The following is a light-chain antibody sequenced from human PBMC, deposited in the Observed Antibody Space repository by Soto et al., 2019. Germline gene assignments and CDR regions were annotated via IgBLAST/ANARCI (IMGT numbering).Light chain of an antibody. CDR1: STDVGGYKY. CDR2: EVS. J-gene: IGLJ2*01. V-gene: IGLV2-14*01. Sequence: QSVLTQPASVSGSPGQSITISCTGTSTDVGGYKYVSWYQQHPGKAPKLILYEVSNRPSGISHRFSGSKSGNTASLTISGLQAEDEADYYCSSYRTSSTVDFGGGTKVTVL. CDR3: SSYRTSSTVD.